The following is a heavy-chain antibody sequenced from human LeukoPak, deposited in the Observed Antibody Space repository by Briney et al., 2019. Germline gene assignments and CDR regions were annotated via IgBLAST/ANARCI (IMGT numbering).Heavy chain of an antibody. D-gene: IGHD3-16*02. Sequence: SESLSLTCAVYGGSFSGYYWSWVRQPPGKGLEWIGEINHSGSTTYNPSLKSRGTISVDTSKNQFSLKLSSVTAADTAVYYCARVPRYDYVWGSYRSNWFDPWGQGTLVTVSS. V-gene: IGHV4-34*01. J-gene: IGHJ5*02. CDR1: GGSFSGYY. CDR3: ARVPRYDYVWGSYRSNWFDP. CDR2: INHSGST.